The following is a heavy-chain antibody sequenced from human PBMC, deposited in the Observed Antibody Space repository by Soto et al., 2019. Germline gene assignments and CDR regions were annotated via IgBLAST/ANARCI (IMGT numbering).Heavy chain of an antibody. D-gene: IGHD2-2*01. CDR3: TKYCSSTSCHYYYYYGMDV. CDR1: GFTFGDYA. Sequence: PGGSLRLSCTASGFTFGDYAMGWFRQAPGKGLEWVGFIRSKAYGGTTEYAASVKGRFTISRDDSKSIAYLQMNSLKTEDTAVYYCTKYCSSTSCHYYYYYGMDVWGQGTKVTVSS. J-gene: IGHJ6*02. CDR2: IRSKAYGGTT. V-gene: IGHV3-49*03.